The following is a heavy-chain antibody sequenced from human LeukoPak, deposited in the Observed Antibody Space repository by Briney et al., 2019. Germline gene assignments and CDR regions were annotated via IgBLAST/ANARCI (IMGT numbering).Heavy chain of an antibody. CDR3: ARERSSWYTQNYYYYYMDV. Sequence: PSGTLSLTCAVSGGSISSSNWWSWVRQPPGKGLEWIGEIYHSGSTNYNPSLKSRVTISVDKSKNQFSLRLSSVTAADTAVYYCARERSSWYTQNYYYYYMDVWGKGTTVTISS. CDR1: GGSISSSNW. CDR2: IYHSGST. D-gene: IGHD6-13*01. V-gene: IGHV4-4*02. J-gene: IGHJ6*03.